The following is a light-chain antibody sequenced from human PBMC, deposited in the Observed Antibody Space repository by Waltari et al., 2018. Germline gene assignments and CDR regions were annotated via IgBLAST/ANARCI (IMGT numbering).Light chain of an antibody. J-gene: IGKJ2*01. CDR3: QQYNSYLYT. Sequence: DIQMTQSPSTLSASVGDRVTITCRASQSISSRLAWYQQKPWKAPKLLIYKSSSLESGVPSRFSGSGSGTEFTLPISSLQPDDFATYYCQQYNSYLYTFGQGTKLEIK. V-gene: IGKV1-5*03. CDR1: QSISSR. CDR2: KSS.